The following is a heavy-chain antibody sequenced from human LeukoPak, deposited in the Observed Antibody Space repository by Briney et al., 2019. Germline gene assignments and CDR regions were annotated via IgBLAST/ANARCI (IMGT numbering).Heavy chain of an antibody. V-gene: IGHV4-38-2*01. Sequence: KTSETLSLTCAASGYSISSGYYWGWIRQPPGKGLEWIGSIFYSGTTYYNPSLKSRVTISVDTSKNQFSLKLSSVTAADTAVYYCARIDSSDLTAGFDPWGQGTLVTVSS. J-gene: IGHJ5*02. CDR3: ARIDSSDLTAGFDP. D-gene: IGHD6-19*01. CDR1: GYSISSGYY. CDR2: IFYSGTT.